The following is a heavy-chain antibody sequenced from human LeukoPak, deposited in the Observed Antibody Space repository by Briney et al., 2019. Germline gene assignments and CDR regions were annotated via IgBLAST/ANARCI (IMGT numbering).Heavy chain of an antibody. V-gene: IGHV3-33*08. CDR2: IWYDGSNK. CDR1: GFTFSNYA. D-gene: IGHD3-10*01. CDR3: AREGRFGELSP. Sequence: GRSLRLSCAASGFTFSNYAMHWVRQAPGKGLEWVAVIWYDGSNKYYADSVKGRFTISRDNSKNTLYLQMNSLGAEDTAVYYCAREGRFGELSPWGQGTLVTVSS. J-gene: IGHJ5*02.